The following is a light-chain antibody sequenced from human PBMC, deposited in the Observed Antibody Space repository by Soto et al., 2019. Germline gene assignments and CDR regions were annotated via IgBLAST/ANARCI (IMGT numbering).Light chain of an antibody. CDR3: SSYTTSSTLV. Sequence: QAVVTQPASVSGSPGQSITISCTGSSSDVGGYNYVSWYQHHPGKAPKLIIYDVSDRPSGVSTRFSGSKSGNTASLTISGLQAEDEADYYCSSYTTSSTLVFGGGTKLTVL. CDR1: SSDVGGYNY. J-gene: IGLJ2*01. V-gene: IGLV2-14*03. CDR2: DVS.